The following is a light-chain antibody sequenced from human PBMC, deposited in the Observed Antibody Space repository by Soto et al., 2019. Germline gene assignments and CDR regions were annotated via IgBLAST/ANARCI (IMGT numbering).Light chain of an antibody. CDR2: FAS. Sequence: IVMTQSPATLSVSPGEKATLSCRASQTVYNNLAWYQQKPGQAPRLLVYFASTRATGIPARFSGSGFGTEFSLTISSLQSEAFALYYCQQYTAWPLTFGGGTKVETK. V-gene: IGKV3-15*01. CDR1: QTVYNN. CDR3: QQYTAWPLT. J-gene: IGKJ4*01.